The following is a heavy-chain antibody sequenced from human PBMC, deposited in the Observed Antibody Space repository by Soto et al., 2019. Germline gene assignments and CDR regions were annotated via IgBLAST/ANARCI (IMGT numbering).Heavy chain of an antibody. D-gene: IGHD6-19*01. V-gene: IGHV3-23*01. J-gene: IGHJ6*02. Sequence: EVQLTESGGGLVQPGGSLRLSCAASGFTFSSYAMSWVRQAPGKGLEWVSGISGSGGSTYYADSVKGRFTISRDNSKNTVFLQMSSLRADDTAVYYCARDGPFISVAAPAFQYAMDVWGQGTTVTVS. CDR1: GFTFSSYA. CDR2: ISGSGGST. CDR3: ARDGPFISVAAPAFQYAMDV.